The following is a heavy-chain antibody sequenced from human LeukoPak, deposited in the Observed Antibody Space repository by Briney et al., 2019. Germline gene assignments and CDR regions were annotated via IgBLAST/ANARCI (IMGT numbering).Heavy chain of an antibody. Sequence: SETLSPTCAVYGGSFSGYYWSWIRQPPGKGLEWIGEINHSGSTNYNPSLKSRVTISVDTSKNQFSLKLSSVTAADTAVYYCARVRFPNYYGSGSPYDYWGQGTLVTVSS. D-gene: IGHD3-10*01. CDR3: ARVRFPNYYGSGSPYDY. V-gene: IGHV4-34*01. J-gene: IGHJ4*02. CDR1: GGSFSGYY. CDR2: INHSGST.